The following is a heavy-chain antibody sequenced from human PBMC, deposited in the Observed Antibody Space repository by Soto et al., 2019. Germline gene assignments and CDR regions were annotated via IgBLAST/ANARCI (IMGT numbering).Heavy chain of an antibody. J-gene: IGHJ5*02. V-gene: IGHV1-69*02. D-gene: IGHD4-17*01. Sequence: QVQLVQSGAEVKKPGSSVKVSCKASGGTFSSYTISWVRQAPGQGLEWMGRIIPILGIANYAQKFQGRVTITADKSTSTAYMELSSLRSEDTAVYYCARGKMQSPLDPNDYCDYLSWFDPWGQGTLVTVSS. CDR3: ARGKMQSPLDPNDYCDYLSWFDP. CDR1: GGTFSSYT. CDR2: IIPILGIA.